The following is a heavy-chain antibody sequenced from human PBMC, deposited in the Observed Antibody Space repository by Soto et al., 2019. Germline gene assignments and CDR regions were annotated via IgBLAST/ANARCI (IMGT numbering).Heavy chain of an antibody. V-gene: IGHV3-74*02. Sequence: ESGGGLVQPGGSLRLSCAASGFTFSNYWMYWVRQAPGKGLEWVSRINSDGSVSSYADSVKGRLTISRDNVKNTLYLQMDSLRAGDTAVYYCARGDCVGGTCYSLAGSFYYYMDVWGKGTTVTVFS. D-gene: IGHD2-15*01. CDR1: GFTFSNYW. CDR2: INSDGSVS. J-gene: IGHJ6*03. CDR3: ARGDCVGGTCYSLAGSFYYYMDV.